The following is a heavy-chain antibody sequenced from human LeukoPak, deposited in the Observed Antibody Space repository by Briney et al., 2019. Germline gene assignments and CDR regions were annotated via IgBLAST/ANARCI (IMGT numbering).Heavy chain of an antibody. J-gene: IGHJ6*03. D-gene: IGHD6-13*01. Sequence: GGSLRLSCEASGFTFSSYSMNWVRQAPGKGLEWVSSITRSNYIYYADSVKGRFTISRDNAKNSLYLQMNSLRAEDTAVYYCARDIALPFYYYYYYMDVWGKGTAVTVSS. CDR1: GFTFSSYS. V-gene: IGHV3-21*06. CDR2: ITRSNYI. CDR3: ARDIALPFYYYYYYMDV.